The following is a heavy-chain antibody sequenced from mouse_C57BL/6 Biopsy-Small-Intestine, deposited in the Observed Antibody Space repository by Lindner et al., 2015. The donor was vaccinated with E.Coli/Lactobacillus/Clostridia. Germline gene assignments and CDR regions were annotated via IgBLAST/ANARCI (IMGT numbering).Heavy chain of an antibody. CDR1: GYTFTTYP. Sequence: VQLQESGAELVKPGASVKMSCKASGYTFTTYPIEWMKQNHGKSLEWIGNFHPYSDDTKYDEKFKGKATLTVEKSSSTVYLELSRLTSDDSAVYYRARGRGSSYYYFDYWGQGTTLTVSS. V-gene: IGHV1-47*01. D-gene: IGHD1-1*01. J-gene: IGHJ2*01. CDR2: FHPYSDDT. CDR3: ARGRGSSYYYFDY.